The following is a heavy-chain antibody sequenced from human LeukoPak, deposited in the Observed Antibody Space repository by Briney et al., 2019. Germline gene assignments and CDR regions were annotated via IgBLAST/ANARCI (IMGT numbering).Heavy chain of an antibody. D-gene: IGHD4-17*01. Sequence: PSETLSLTCTVSGDPISSYQWSWVRQPPGKGLEWIGYVYYTGSTNYNPSLTSRVTISLDSSKNQFSLKLSSVTAADTAVYYCARRTTVTPNWFDPWGQGTLVTVSS. V-gene: IGHV4-59*08. CDR1: GDPISSYQ. J-gene: IGHJ5*02. CDR2: VYYTGST. CDR3: ARRTTVTPNWFDP.